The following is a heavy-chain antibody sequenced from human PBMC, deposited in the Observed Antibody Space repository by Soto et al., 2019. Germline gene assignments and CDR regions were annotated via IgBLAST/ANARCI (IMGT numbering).Heavy chain of an antibody. CDR3: ATARDQQWVRLPFDY. D-gene: IGHD6-19*01. Sequence: EVQLLESGGGLVQPGGSLRLSCVGSGFFFSSYTMTWVRQAPGKGLEWVSSFSATSENTYYADSVRGRFTLSRDNSKNTLFLQMNSLTAEDTDMYCWATARDQQWVRLPFDYWGQGILVIVSS. CDR1: GFFFSSYT. CDR2: FSATSENT. V-gene: IGHV3-23*01. J-gene: IGHJ4*02.